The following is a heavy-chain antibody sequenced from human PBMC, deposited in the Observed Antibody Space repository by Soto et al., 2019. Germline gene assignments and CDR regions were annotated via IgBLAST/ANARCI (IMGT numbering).Heavy chain of an antibody. J-gene: IGHJ4*03. D-gene: IGHD5-18*01. CDR2: ISSDGKKK. CDR3: ARERYSYGRYFDF. CDR1: EFSLLSYS. V-gene: IGHV3-30*04. Sequence: GGSLRLSCAAFEFSLLSYSMYWVRQTPGKGLDWVAFISSDGKKKHYAESVEGRFIISRDSSKNTVSLQMSSLRTTDTAIYYCARERYSYGRYFDFWGHGTPVTVSS.